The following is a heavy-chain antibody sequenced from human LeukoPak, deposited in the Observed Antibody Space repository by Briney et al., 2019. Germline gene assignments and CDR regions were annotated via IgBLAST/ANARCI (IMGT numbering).Heavy chain of an antibody. D-gene: IGHD6-13*01. Sequence: ASVKVSCKASGYTFTSYGISWVRQAPGQGLEWMGWISAYNGNTNYAQKLQGTVTMTTDTSTSTVYMELSSLRSDDTAVYYCARETGRSSSPTDYFDYWGQGTLVTVSS. CDR2: ISAYNGNT. J-gene: IGHJ4*02. V-gene: IGHV1-18*01. CDR3: ARETGRSSSPTDYFDY. CDR1: GYTFTSYG.